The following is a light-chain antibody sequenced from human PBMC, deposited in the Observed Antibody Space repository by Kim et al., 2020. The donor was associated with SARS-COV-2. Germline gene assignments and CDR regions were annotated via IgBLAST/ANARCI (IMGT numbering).Light chain of an antibody. CDR2: DVT. CDR3: CSYAGTYSWV. CDR1: RSDVGAYKY. J-gene: IGLJ3*02. Sequence: GQSVTISCTGTRSDVGAYKYVSWYQQQPGKAPKVVIYDVTKRPSGVPDRFSGSKAGNTGSLTISGLQADDEADYYCCSYAGTYSWVFGGGTQLTVL. V-gene: IGLV2-11*03.